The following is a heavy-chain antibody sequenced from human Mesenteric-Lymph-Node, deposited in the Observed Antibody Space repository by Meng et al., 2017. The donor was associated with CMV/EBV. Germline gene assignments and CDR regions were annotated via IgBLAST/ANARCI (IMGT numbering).Heavy chain of an antibody. D-gene: IGHD3-10*01. V-gene: IGHV3-7*01. CDR2: IKQDGSIK. CDR3: ARESSGGFDP. J-gene: IGHJ5*02. CDR1: GFTFSNSW. Sequence: GESLKISCAASGFTFSNSWMTWVRQAPGKGLEWVANIKQDGSIKYYMDSVKGRFTISRDNAKKSLYLQMDSLRVEDTAVYYCARESSGGFDPWGQGNLVTVSS.